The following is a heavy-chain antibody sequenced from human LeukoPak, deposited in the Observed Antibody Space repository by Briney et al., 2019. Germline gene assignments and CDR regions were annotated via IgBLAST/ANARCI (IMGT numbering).Heavy chain of an antibody. D-gene: IGHD6-19*01. CDR3: ARLPYSSGWLLNWFDP. V-gene: IGHV3-7*01. J-gene: IGHJ5*02. Sequence: GGSLRLSCAASGFTLSSYWMSWVRQAPGKGLEWVANIKQDGSEKYYVDSVKGRFTIPRDNAKNSLYLQMTSLRAEDTAVYYCARLPYSSGWLLNWFDPWGQGTPVTVSS. CDR1: GFTLSSYW. CDR2: IKQDGSEK.